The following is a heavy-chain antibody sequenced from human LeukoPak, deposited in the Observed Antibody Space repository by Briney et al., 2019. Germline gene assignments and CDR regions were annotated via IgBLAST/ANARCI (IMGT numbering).Heavy chain of an antibody. CDR1: GGSISSYY. J-gene: IGHJ4*02. D-gene: IGHD3-22*01. Sequence: TTSETLSLTCTVSGGSISSYYWSWIRQPPGKGPEWIGDIYYSGGTNYNPSLKSRVTISVDTSKKQFSLRLSSVTAADTAVYYCARRGGDSSGNFGCWGQGTLVTVSS. CDR2: IYYSGGT. CDR3: ARRGGDSSGNFGC. V-gene: IGHV4-59*08.